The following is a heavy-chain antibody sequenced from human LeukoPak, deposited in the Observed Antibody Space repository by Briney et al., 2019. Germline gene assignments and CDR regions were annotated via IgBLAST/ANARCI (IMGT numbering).Heavy chain of an antibody. V-gene: IGHV1-2*02. Sequence: ASVTVSCKASGYTFTDYYLHWVRQAPGQGLEWMGWINPNSGGTNYAQKFQGRVTMTRDTSISTAYMELSRLRSDDTAVYYCASVSIAVAAPFDYWGQGTLVTVSS. CDR3: ASVSIAVAAPFDY. CDR1: GYTFTDYY. J-gene: IGHJ4*02. CDR2: INPNSGGT. D-gene: IGHD6-19*01.